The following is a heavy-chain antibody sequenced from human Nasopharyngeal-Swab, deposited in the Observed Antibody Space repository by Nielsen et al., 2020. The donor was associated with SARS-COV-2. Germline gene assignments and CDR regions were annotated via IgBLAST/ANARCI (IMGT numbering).Heavy chain of an antibody. D-gene: IGHD6-6*01. J-gene: IGHJ3*01. V-gene: IGHV3-30-3*01. CDR1: GFTFSTSV. CDR3: VREGPEYSRSPNAFDV. Sequence: GESLKISCAASGFTFSTSVMNWVRQAPGKGLEWVTVISYDGGYRYYADSVRGRFTISRDNSKDTLYLQMNSLRAEDTAVYYCVREGPEYSRSPNAFDVWGQGTVVTVSS. CDR2: ISYDGGYR.